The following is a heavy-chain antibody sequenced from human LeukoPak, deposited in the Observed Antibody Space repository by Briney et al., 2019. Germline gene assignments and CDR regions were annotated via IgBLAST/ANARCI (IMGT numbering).Heavy chain of an antibody. Sequence: GGSLRLSCAVSGISLSNYGMSWVRQAPGKGLEWVAGISGSGGGTNYADSVKGRFTISRDNPKNTLYLQMNRLRADDTAVYLCAKRGVVIRVILVGFHKEAYYFDSWGQGALVTVSS. D-gene: IGHD3-22*01. V-gene: IGHV3-23*01. CDR3: AKRGVVIRVILVGFHKEAYYFDS. J-gene: IGHJ4*02. CDR2: ISGSGGGT. CDR1: GISLSNYG.